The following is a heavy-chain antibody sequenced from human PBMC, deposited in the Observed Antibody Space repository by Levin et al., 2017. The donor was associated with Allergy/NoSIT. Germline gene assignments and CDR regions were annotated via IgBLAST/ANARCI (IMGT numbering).Heavy chain of an antibody. V-gene: IGHV3-74*01. J-gene: IGHJ4*02. Sequence: LSLTCVASGFRFSGSWMHWVRQVPGKGLVWVGRINSDGDSTDYAASVKGRFRISRDNAKETLYLEMHSLTADDSAIYYCGRALGIDYWGQGTLVTVSS. D-gene: IGHD3-16*01. CDR2: INSDGDST. CDR3: GRALGIDY. CDR1: GFRFSGSW.